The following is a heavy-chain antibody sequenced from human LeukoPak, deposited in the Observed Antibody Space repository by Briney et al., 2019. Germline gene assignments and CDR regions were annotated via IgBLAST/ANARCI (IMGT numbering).Heavy chain of an antibody. J-gene: IGHJ4*02. V-gene: IGHV3-30*04. CDR1: GFTIGPYA. CDR2: VSSDGTNK. CDR3: ARSSSVLGASDY. Sequence: GRSLRLSCTASGFTIGPYAMHWVRLAPGKGLEWVAAVSSDGTNKYYADSVKGRFTISRDNSKNTLYLQVSSMGAEDTAIYYCARSSSVLGASDYWGQGTLVTVSS. D-gene: IGHD1-26*01.